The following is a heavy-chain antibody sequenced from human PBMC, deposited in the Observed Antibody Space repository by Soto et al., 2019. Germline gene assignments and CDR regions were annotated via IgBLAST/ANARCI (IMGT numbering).Heavy chain of an antibody. CDR2: INPSGGST. D-gene: IGHD2-15*01. V-gene: IGHV1-46*01. CDR1: GYGFTSHY. Sequence: GASVKVSCKASGYGFTSHYMHWVRQAPGQGLQWMGIINPSGGSTSYAQKFQGRVTMTRDTSTSTFYMELSSLRSEDTAVYYCARDPGYCSARDCYYTLLAYWGQGTLVTVSS. J-gene: IGHJ4*02. CDR3: ARDPGYCSARDCYYTLLAY.